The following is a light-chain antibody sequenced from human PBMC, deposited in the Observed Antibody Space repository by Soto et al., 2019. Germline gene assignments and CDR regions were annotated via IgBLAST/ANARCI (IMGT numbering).Light chain of an antibody. Sequence: EIVMTQSPATLSVSPGERATLSCRASQSISSNLAWYQQKPGQAPRLLMFRTSSRATGFPARFSGSGSGTEFTLTISRLNPEDFAVYYCQFYDNSRTFGQGTKVDIK. V-gene: IGKV3-15*01. J-gene: IGKJ1*01. CDR2: RTS. CDR3: QFYDNSRT. CDR1: QSISSN.